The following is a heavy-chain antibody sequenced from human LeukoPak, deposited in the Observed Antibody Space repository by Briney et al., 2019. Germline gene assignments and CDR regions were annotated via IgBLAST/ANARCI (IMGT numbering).Heavy chain of an antibody. CDR3: ARDGIWSGYYLFDY. CDR2: ITTSSDYI. V-gene: IGHV3-21*01. D-gene: IGHD3-3*01. CDR1: GFTFSSYS. J-gene: IGHJ4*03. Sequence: PGGSLRLSCAASGFTFSSYSMNWVRQAPGKGLEWVSSITTSSDYIYYADSVKGRFTISRDDAKNSLYLQMNSLRAEDTAVYYCARDGIWSGYYLFDYWGKGTTVTVSS.